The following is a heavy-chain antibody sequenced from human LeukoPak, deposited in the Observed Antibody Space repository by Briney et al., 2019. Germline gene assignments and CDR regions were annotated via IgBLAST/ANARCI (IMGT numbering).Heavy chain of an antibody. CDR3: ARDYNGDLDY. J-gene: IGHJ4*02. CDR1: GFTFSNAW. D-gene: IGHD4-17*01. V-gene: IGHV3-15*01. Sequence: GGSLRLSCAASGFTFSNAWMSWVRQAPGKGLEWVGRIKSKTDDGTTDYAAPVKGRFTISRDDSKNTLYLQMNSLRAEDTAVYYCARDYNGDLDYWGQGTLVTVSS. CDR2: IKSKTDDGTT.